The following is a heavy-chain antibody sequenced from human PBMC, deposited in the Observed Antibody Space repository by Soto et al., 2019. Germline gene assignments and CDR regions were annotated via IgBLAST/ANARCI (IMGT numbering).Heavy chain of an antibody. CDR1: VFTFSSYG. Sequence: PGGSLRLSCAASVFTFSSYGMHWVRQAPGKGLEWVAVISYDGSNKYYADSVKGRFTISRDNSKNTLYLQMNSLRAEDTAVYYCAKALITMVRGVISGIGYWGQGTLVTVSS. CDR2: ISYDGSNK. V-gene: IGHV3-30*18. D-gene: IGHD3-10*01. CDR3: AKALITMVRGVISGIGY. J-gene: IGHJ4*02.